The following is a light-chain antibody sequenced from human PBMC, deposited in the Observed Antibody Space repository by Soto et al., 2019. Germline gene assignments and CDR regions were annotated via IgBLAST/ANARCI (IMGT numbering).Light chain of an antibody. CDR1: QTISSW. CDR2: KAS. J-gene: IGKJ4*01. Sequence: DIQMTQSPSTLSGSVGDRVTITCRASQTISSWLAWYQQKPGKAPKLLIYKASTLKSGVPSRFSGSGSGTEFTLTISRLEPEDFAVYYCQQYGSSPPNTFGGGTKVDIK. V-gene: IGKV1-5*03. CDR3: QQYGSSPPNT.